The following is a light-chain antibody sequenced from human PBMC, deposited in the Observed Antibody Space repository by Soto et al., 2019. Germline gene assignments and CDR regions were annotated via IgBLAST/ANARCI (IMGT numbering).Light chain of an antibody. CDR2: WAS. Sequence: DIVMSQSPDSLAASLGERATINCKSSQSLLYDSNNKNYLAWYQQKPGQPPKLXIYWASMRESGVPDRFSGSGSGTDFTLTITSLQAEDVAVYYCQQYYSLPLTFGGGTKVDIK. J-gene: IGKJ4*01. CDR3: QQYYSLPLT. CDR1: QSLLYDSNNKNY. V-gene: IGKV4-1*01.